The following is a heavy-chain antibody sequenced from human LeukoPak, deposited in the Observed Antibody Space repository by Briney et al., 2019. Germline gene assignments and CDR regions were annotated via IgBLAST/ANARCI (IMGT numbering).Heavy chain of an antibody. D-gene: IGHD1-1*01. CDR2: ISGSGGST. J-gene: IGHJ3*02. Sequence: GGSLRLSCAASGFTFRICGLNWVRQAPGKGLEGVSAISGSGGSTYYADSVKGRFTISRDNSKNTLYLQMNSLRAEDTAVYYCAKMGTYLHAFAIWGQGTMVTVSS. CDR3: AKMGTYLHAFAI. V-gene: IGHV3-23*01. CDR1: GFTFRICG.